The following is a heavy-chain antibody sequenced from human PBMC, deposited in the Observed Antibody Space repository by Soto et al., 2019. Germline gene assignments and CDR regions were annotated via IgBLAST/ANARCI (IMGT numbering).Heavy chain of an antibody. CDR1: GGTFSSYA. J-gene: IGHJ6*02. V-gene: IGHV1-69*13. CDR2: IIPIFGTA. CDR3: TRGLGGSSTGHYYYYYGMDV. Sequence: SVKVSCKASGGTFSSYAISWVRQAPGQGLEWMGGIIPIFGTANYAQKFQGRVTITADESTSTAYMELSSLRSEDTAVYYCTRGLGGSSTGHYYYYYGMDVWGQGTTVTVSS. D-gene: IGHD1-26*01.